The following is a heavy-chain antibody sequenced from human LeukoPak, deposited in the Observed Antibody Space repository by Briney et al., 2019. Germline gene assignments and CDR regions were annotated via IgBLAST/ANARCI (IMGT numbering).Heavy chain of an antibody. CDR3: AGNMTTVPTNY. CDR1: GFTFSSYA. D-gene: IGHD4-17*01. CDR2: ISYDGSNK. J-gene: IGHJ4*02. Sequence: PGGSLRLSCAASGFTFSSYAMHWVRQAPGKGLEWVAVISYDGSNKYYADSVKGRFTISRENSKNTLYVQMNSLRVEDRAVYYCAGNMTTVPTNYGGRGPLVTVSS. V-gene: IGHV3-30-3*01.